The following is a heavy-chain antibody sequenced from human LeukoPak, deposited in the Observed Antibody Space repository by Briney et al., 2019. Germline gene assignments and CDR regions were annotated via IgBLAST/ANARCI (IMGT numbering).Heavy chain of an antibody. CDR1: GGSFSGYY. J-gene: IGHJ5*02. CDR2: INHSGST. CDR3: ARVRGGNFHNCLLGGCFDP. V-gene: IGHV4-34*01. D-gene: IGHD1-20*01. Sequence: SETLSLTCAVYGGSFSGYYWSWIRQPPGKGLEWIGEINHSGSTNYNPSLKSRVTISVDTSKNQFSLKVASVTAADMAVYYCARVRGGNFHNCLLGGCFDPWGQGTLVTVSS.